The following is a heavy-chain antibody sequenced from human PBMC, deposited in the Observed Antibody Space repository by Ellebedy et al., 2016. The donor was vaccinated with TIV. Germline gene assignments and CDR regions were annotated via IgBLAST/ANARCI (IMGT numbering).Heavy chain of an antibody. CDR1: GFSFRSYW. CDR3: ATDGSYGDYLSPAHAFEI. CDR2: INQGGSER. D-gene: IGHD4-17*01. Sequence: GESLKISCGSSGFSFRSYWVTWVRQAPGKGLEWVANINQGGSERHYVDSVKGRFTISRDNAKNSLYLEINSLRAEDTAVYYCATDGSYGDYLSPAHAFEIWGQGTVVAVSS. J-gene: IGHJ3*02. V-gene: IGHV3-7*01.